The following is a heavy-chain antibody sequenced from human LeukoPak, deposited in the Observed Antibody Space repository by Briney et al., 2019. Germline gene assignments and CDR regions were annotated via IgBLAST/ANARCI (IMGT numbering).Heavy chain of an antibody. CDR3: ARGRRIVGAYDFDY. J-gene: IGHJ4*02. V-gene: IGHV1-8*01. CDR1: GYTFTSYD. D-gene: IGHD1-26*01. CDR2: INPNSGNT. Sequence: ASVKVSCKASGYTFTSYDINWVRQATGQGLEWMGCINPNSGNTGYAQKFQGRVTMTRNTSISTAYMEVSSLRSEDTAVYYCARGRRIVGAYDFDYWGQGTLVTVSS.